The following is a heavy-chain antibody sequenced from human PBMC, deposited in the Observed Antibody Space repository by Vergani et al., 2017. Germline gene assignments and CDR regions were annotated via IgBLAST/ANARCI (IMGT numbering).Heavy chain of an antibody. J-gene: IGHJ4*02. CDR1: GYTFTTHW. Sequence: EIQLVQSGTEVKKTGESLRISCKTSGYTFTTHWIGWVRQVPGKGLEWMGIIYPGDSDTTYSPPFQGQVTISVDRSGSPAFLRWSSLKASDSAMYYCAGPAGATTGPFQYRGQGTLVTVS. CDR2: IYPGDSDT. D-gene: IGHD7-27*01. CDR3: AGPAGATTGPFQY. V-gene: IGHV5-51*03.